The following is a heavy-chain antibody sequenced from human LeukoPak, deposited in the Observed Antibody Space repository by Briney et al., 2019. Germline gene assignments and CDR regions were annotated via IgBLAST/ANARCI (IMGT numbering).Heavy chain of an antibody. D-gene: IGHD1-26*01. V-gene: IGHV3-30-3*02. CDR2: ISNDGNNK. Sequence: GRSLRLSCAASGFAFSSYAMHWVRQAPGKGLEWVAVISNDGNNKYHADSVKGRFTISRDNSKKSLYLQMNSLRAEDTAVYYCAKRSVRGSPHEYYFDYWGQGTLVTVSS. CDR1: GFAFSSYA. J-gene: IGHJ4*02. CDR3: AKRSVRGSPHEYYFDY.